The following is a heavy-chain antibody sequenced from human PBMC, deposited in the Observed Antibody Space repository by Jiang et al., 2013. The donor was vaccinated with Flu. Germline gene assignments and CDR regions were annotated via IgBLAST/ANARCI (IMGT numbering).Heavy chain of an antibody. CDR3: AKDRPCLGYCGVPTLYAMDV. D-gene: IGHD2-21*01. J-gene: IGHJ6*02. V-gene: IGHV3-23*04. Sequence: QLVESGGTLIQPGGSLRLSCAASGFTFSNSAMNWVRQAPGKGLEWVSHITGSGGSTYYADSVKGRFTISRDNSKDTLYLQMNGLRAEDTAVYYCAKDRPCLGYCGVPTLYAMDVWGQGTTVTVSS. CDR1: GFTFSNSA. CDR2: ITGSGGST.